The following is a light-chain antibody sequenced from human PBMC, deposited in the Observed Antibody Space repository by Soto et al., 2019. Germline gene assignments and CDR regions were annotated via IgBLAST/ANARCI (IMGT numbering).Light chain of an antibody. Sequence: EIVMTQSPATLSVSPGERATLSCRASQSVKSNLAWYQQKPGQAPRLLIYAASTRATGIPARFSGSGSGTEFTLTIASLQSEDFAVYYCQQYHNWPPVTFGQGTRLEIK. J-gene: IGKJ5*01. V-gene: IGKV3-15*01. CDR3: QQYHNWPPVT. CDR2: AAS. CDR1: QSVKSN.